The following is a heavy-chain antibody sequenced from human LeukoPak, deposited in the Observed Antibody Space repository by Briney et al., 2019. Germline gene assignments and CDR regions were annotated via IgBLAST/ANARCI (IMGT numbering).Heavy chain of an antibody. CDR1: GYTFTSYY. D-gene: IGHD1-26*01. CDR3: ARDNSGFALRYFDY. V-gene: IGHV1-46*01. J-gene: IGHJ4*02. CDR2: INPSGGST. Sequence: ASVKVSCKASGYTFTSYYMHWVRQAPGQGLEWMGIINPSGGSTSYAQKFQGRVTITRDMPASTVYMELSSLRSEDTAVYYRARDNSGFALRYFDYWGQRTLVTVSS.